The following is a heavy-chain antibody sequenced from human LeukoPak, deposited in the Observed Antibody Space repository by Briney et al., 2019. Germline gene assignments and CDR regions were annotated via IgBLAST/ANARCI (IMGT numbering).Heavy chain of an antibody. Sequence: ASVKVSCKASGYTFTSYGISWVRQPPGQGLEWMGWISAYNGNTNYAQKLQGRVTMTTHTSTSSAYMELRRLRSDDTGVYYCARYCSGGSCYWFGFDYWGQGTLVTVSS. CDR2: ISAYNGNT. CDR3: ARYCSGGSCYWFGFDY. V-gene: IGHV1-18*01. CDR1: GYTFTSYG. J-gene: IGHJ4*02. D-gene: IGHD2-15*01.